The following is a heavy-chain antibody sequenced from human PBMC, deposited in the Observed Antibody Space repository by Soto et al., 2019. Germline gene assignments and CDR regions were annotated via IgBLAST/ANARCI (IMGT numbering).Heavy chain of an antibody. CDR3: VAGVQYYAMGV. CDR2: ISYDGSNK. V-gene: IGHV3-30-3*01. D-gene: IGHD4-4*01. J-gene: IGHJ6*02. CDR1: GITISNYF. Sequence: ESVGGVVQPGRSLRVSCAASGITISNYFMYCVRQAAGKGLEWVAAISYDGSNKHYSDSVKGRFTISRDNSKNTLFLQMNSLRDEDTAVYYCVAGVQYYAMGVWGQGTTVAVS.